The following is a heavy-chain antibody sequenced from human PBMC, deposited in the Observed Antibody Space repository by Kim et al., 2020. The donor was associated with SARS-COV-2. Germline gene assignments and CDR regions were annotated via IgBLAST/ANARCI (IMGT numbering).Heavy chain of an antibody. V-gene: IGHV1-3*01. D-gene: IGHD6-13*01. CDR3: ARVVAAAGYYYYGLDV. J-gene: IGHJ6*02. CDR2: INAGNGNT. CDR1: GYNFISYA. Sequence: ASVKVSCKASGYNFISYAMHWVRQAPGQRLEWMGWINAGNGNTKYSQNFQGRVTITRDTSARTAYMELSSLRSEDTAVYYCARVVAAAGYYYYGLDVWGQGTTVTVS.